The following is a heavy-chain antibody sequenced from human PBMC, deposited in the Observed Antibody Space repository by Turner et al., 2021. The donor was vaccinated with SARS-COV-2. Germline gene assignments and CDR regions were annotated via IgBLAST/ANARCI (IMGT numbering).Heavy chain of an antibody. CDR2: ISPRFGNA. Sequence: QVQLVQSGAEVKKPGSPVKVPFQASGGTFSNYAISRVRQAPGQGLEGMGGISPRFGNANYGQKCQGRVTITADETTTTAYMGLSSLGSEDTAVYYCAGARGVDYYGSGQRFDPWGQGTLVTVSS. J-gene: IGHJ5*02. CDR1: GGTFSNYA. D-gene: IGHD3-22*01. CDR3: AGARGVDYYGSGQRFDP. V-gene: IGHV1-69*01.